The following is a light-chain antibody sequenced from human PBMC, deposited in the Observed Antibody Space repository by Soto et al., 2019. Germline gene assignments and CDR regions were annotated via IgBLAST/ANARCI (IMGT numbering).Light chain of an antibody. CDR2: AAS. V-gene: IGKV1-17*01. CDR3: QHYNSYSEA. Sequence: IQMTQSPSSLSASVGDRVTITCRASQGIRNDLGWYQQKPGQAPNLLIYAASTLQSGVPSRFSGSGSGTEFTLTISSLQPDDFATYYCQHYNSYSEAFGQGTKVDIK. J-gene: IGKJ1*01. CDR1: QGIRND.